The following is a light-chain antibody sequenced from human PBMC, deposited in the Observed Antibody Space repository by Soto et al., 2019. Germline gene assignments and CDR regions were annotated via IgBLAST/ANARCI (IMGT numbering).Light chain of an antibody. CDR3: QQYNNWPPKMYT. CDR2: GAS. CDR1: QSVSSN. V-gene: IGKV3-15*01. Sequence: EIVMTHSPATLSVSPGERATLSCRASQSVSSNLAWYQQKPGQPPRLLIYGASTRATGIPARFSGSGSGTEFTLTISSLQSEDFAVYYCQQYNNWPPKMYTFGQGTKLEIK. J-gene: IGKJ2*01.